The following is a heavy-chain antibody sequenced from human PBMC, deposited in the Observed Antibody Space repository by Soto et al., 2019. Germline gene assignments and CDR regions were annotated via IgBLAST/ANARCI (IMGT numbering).Heavy chain of an antibody. CDR2: IYHSGST. D-gene: IGHD1-1*01. V-gene: IGHV4-30-2*01. CDR3: ARSASTVTTLDY. CDR1: GGSISSGGYS. Sequence: QLQLQESGSGLVKPSQTLSLTCAVSGGSISSGGYSWSWIRQPPGKGLEWVGYIYHSGSTYYNPSRKSRATISVDRSTNQFSLKLSSVTAADTAVYYCARSASTVTTLDYWGQGTLVTVSS. J-gene: IGHJ4*02.